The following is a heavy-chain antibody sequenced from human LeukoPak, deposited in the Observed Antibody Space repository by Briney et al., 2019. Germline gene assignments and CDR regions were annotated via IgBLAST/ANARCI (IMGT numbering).Heavy chain of an antibody. D-gene: IGHD4-17*01. CDR1: RFTFSSYA. V-gene: IGHV3-30*14. CDR2: ISYDGSNK. CDR3: AREAGDYRENYFDY. J-gene: IGHJ4*02. Sequence: GGSLKLSCAASRFTFSSYAMHWVRQAPGKGLEWVAVISYDGSNKYYADSVKGRFTISRDNSKNTLYLQMNSLRAEDTAVYYCAREAGDYRENYFDYWGQGTLVTVSS.